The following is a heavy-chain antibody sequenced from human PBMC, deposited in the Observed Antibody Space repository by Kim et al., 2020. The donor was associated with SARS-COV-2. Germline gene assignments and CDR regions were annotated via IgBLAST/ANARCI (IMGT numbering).Heavy chain of an antibody. J-gene: IGHJ6*02. CDR1: GVTFSSYA. D-gene: IGHD3-10*01. CDR3: ARVVGSGYYYYYGMDV. CDR2: IIPIFGTA. V-gene: IGHV1-69*13. Sequence: SVKVSCKASGVTFSSYAISWVRQAPGQGLEWMGGIIPIFGTATYAQKFQGRVTITADESTSTAYMELSSLRSEDTAVYYCARVVGSGYYYYYGMDVWGQGTTVTVS.